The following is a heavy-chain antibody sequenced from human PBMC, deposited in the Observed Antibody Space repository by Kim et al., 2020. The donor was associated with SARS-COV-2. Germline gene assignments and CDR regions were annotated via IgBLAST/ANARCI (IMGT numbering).Heavy chain of an antibody. CDR3: ARVALDCTNGVCYIEGLWYFDL. J-gene: IGHJ2*01. CDR1: GFTFSSYE. V-gene: IGHV3-48*03. D-gene: IGHD2-8*01. Sequence: GGSPRLSCAASGFTFSSYEMNWVRQAPGKGLEWVSYISSSGSTIYYADSVKGRFTISRDNAKNSLYLQMNSLRAEDTAVYYCARVALDCTNGVCYIEGLWYFDLWGRGTLVTVSS. CDR2: ISSSGSTI.